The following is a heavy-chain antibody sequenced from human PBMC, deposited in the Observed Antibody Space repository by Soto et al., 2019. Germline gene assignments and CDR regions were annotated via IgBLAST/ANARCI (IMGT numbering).Heavy chain of an antibody. Sequence: QVQLQESGPGLVNPSQTLSLTCTVSGGSISSGDYYWSWIRQPPGKGLEWIGYIYYSGSTYYNPSLKRRGTISVDTAKNQFSLTLSSVTAADTAVYYCARARGARYFDYWGQGTLVTVSS. J-gene: IGHJ4*02. V-gene: IGHV4-30-4*01. D-gene: IGHD2-15*01. CDR1: GGSISSGDYY. CDR2: IYYSGST. CDR3: ARARGARYFDY.